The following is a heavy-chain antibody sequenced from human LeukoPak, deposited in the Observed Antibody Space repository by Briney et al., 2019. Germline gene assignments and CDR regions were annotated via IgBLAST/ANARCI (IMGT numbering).Heavy chain of an antibody. CDR2: IYTSGST. CDR1: GGSISSYY. J-gene: IGHJ6*03. V-gene: IGHV4-4*07. CDR3: ARGPQYSSGWATLYYYYYYMDV. D-gene: IGHD6-25*01. Sequence: PSETLSLTCTVSGGSISSYYWSWIRQPAGKGLEWIGRIYTSGSTNYNPSLKSRVTMSVDTSKNQFSLKLSSVTAADTAVYYCARGPQYSSGWATLYYYYYYMDVWGKGTTVTVSS.